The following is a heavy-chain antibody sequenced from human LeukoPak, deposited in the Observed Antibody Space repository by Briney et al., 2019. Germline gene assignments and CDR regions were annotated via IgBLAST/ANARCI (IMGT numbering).Heavy chain of an antibody. D-gene: IGHD6-13*01. CDR2: IYHSGST. J-gene: IGHJ4*02. V-gene: IGHV4-4*02. Sequence: PSGTLSLTCAVSGGSISSSNWWSWVRQPPGKGLEWIGEIYHSGSTNYNPSLKSRVTISVDTSKNQFSLKLSSVTAADTAVYYCARSLWAAAGSVTGYWGQGTLVTVSS. CDR1: GGSISSSNW. CDR3: ARSLWAAAGSVTGY.